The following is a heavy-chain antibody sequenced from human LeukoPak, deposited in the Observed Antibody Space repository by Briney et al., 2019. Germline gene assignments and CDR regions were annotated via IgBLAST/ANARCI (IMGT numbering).Heavy chain of an antibody. V-gene: IGHV3-33*06. J-gene: IGHJ4*02. CDR2: IWYDGSTK. Sequence: GGSLRLSCAASGFTFSRYGMHWVRQAPGKGLEWVAVIWYDGSTKYYADSVKGRFIISRDNSKSTLYLQMNSLRAEDTAVYYCVKGQRITMNWVGYWGQGTLVTVSS. D-gene: IGHD3-22*01. CDR1: GFTFSRYG. CDR3: VKGQRITMNWVGY.